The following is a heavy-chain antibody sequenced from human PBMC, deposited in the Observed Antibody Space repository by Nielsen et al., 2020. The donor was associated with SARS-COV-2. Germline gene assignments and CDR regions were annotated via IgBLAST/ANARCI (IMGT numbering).Heavy chain of an antibody. CDR2: ISSSSYI. CDR1: GFTFSSYS. J-gene: IGHJ4*02. Sequence: GGSLRLSCAASGFTFSSYSMNWVRQAPGKGLEWVSSISSSSYIYYADSVKGRFTISRDNAKNSLYLQMNSLRAEDTAVYYCASQSITIFGVVIHWGQGTLVTVSS. D-gene: IGHD3-3*01. CDR3: ASQSITIFGVVIH. V-gene: IGHV3-21*01.